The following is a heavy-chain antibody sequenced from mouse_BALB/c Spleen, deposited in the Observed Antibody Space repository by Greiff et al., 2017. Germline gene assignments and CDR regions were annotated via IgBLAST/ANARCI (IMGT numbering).Heavy chain of an antibody. V-gene: IGHV1S81*02. CDR2: INPSNGRT. D-gene: IGHD6-1*01. J-gene: IGHJ3*01. Sequence: QVQLQQPGAELVKPGASVKLSCKASGYTFTSYWMHWVKQRPGQGLEWIGEINPSNGRTNYNEKFKSKATLTVDKSSSTAYMHLSSLTSEDSAVYYGGASPLTQSWFAYWGQGTLVTVSA. CDR1: GYTFTSYW. CDR3: GASPLTQSWFAY.